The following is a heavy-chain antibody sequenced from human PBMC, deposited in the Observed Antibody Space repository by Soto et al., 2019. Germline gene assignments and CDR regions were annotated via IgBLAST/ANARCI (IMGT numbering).Heavy chain of an antibody. CDR2: ISGSGSDR. D-gene: IGHD3-10*01. J-gene: IGHJ6*03. Sequence: EVQVLESGGGLGQPGGSLRLSCVASGFTFSTYAMNWVRQAPGKGLEWVSGISGSGSDRYYADSVRGRFTISRDNSNNTLNLQMDSLRAEDTAIYYCTKTPRSYYYYMDVWGKGTTVTVSS. CDR1: GFTFSTYA. V-gene: IGHV3-23*01. CDR3: TKTPRSYYYYMDV.